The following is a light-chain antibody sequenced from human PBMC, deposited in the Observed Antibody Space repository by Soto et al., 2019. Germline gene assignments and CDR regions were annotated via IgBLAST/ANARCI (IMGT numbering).Light chain of an antibody. Sequence: QSALTQPASVSGSPGQSITISCTGTSSDVGGNNYVSWNQQHPGKANKLMIYDVSNRTSGVSNRFTGSKSGNTASLTISDLQVEDEADYYCSSYRTSNTRQIVCGTGTKVTVL. CDR3: SSYRTSNTRQIV. V-gene: IGLV2-14*01. CDR2: DVS. J-gene: IGLJ1*01. CDR1: SSDVGGNNY.